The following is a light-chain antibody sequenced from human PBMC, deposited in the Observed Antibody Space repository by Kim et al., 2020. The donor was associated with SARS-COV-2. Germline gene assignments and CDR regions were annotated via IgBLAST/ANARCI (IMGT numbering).Light chain of an antibody. CDR3: QVWDSSSDHRVV. V-gene: IGLV3-21*04. J-gene: IGLJ2*01. CDR2: YDS. Sequence: PGKTARGSCGGNSIGGKSVHWYQQRSGQAPVLVIYYDSDRPSGIPERFSGSNSGNTATLTISRVEAGDEADYYCQVWDSSSDHRVVFGGGTQLTVL. CDR1: SIGGKS.